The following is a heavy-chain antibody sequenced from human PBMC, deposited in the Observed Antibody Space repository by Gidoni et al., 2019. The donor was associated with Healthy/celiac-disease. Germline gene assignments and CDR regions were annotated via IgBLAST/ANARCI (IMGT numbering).Heavy chain of an antibody. V-gene: IGHV3-23*01. J-gene: IGHJ4*02. Sequence: EVQLLESGGGLVQPGGSLRLSCAASGFTFSSYAMSWVRQAPGKGLEWVSAISGSGGSTYYADTVTSRFTISRDNSKNTLYLQMNSLRDEDTAVYYCAKAQSTSDTEFDYWGQGTLVTVSS. CDR1: GFTFSSYA. CDR3: AKAQSTSDTEFDY. CDR2: ISGSGGST. D-gene: IGHD5-18*01.